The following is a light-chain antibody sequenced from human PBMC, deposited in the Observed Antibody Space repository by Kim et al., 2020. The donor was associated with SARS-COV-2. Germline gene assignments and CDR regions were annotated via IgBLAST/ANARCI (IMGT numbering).Light chain of an antibody. CDR2: YDN. CDR3: QVWDSSSDHVI. Sequence: SYVLTQPPSVSVAPGKTARITCGGNNIGSKSVHWYQQRPGQAPVLVIFYDNSRPSGIPERFSGSNSGNTATLTISRVEAGDEADYHCQVWDSSSDHVIFGGGTQLTVL. V-gene: IGLV3-21*04. CDR1: NIGSKS. J-gene: IGLJ2*01.